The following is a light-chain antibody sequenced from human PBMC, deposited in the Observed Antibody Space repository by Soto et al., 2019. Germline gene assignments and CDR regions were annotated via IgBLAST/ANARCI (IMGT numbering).Light chain of an antibody. CDR2: GAS. J-gene: IGKJ1*01. CDR1: QSVSSN. CDR3: QQYNNWPPWT. Sequence: EIVLTQSPVTLSLSPGERATLSCRASQSVSSNLAWYQQKPGQAPRLLIYGASTRATDIPARFSGTGSGADFTLTISSLQSEDSAVYYCQQYNNWPPWTFGQGTKVDI. V-gene: IGKV3-15*01.